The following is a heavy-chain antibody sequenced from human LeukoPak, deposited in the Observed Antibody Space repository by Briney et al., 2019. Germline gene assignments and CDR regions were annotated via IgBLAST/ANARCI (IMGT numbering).Heavy chain of an antibody. Sequence: ASVKVSCKASGYTFTSYGISWVRQAPGQGLEWMGWISAYNGNTNYAQKLQGRVTMTTDTSTSTAYMELRSLRSDDTAVYYCARDLGYYYGSGSYQQFDYWGQGPLVTVSS. CDR1: GYTFTSYG. V-gene: IGHV1-18*01. CDR3: ARDLGYYYGSGSYQQFDY. CDR2: ISAYNGNT. D-gene: IGHD3-10*01. J-gene: IGHJ4*02.